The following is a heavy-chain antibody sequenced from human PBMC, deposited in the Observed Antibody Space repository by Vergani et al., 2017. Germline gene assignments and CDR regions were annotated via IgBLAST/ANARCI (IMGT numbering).Heavy chain of an antibody. CDR1: GFTFSSYA. CDR2: IYSGGSST. J-gene: IGHJ4*02. D-gene: IGHD3-3*01. CDR3: AKVHDLIPYYDFWSGWFDY. Sequence: EVQLLESGGGLVQPGGSLRLSCAASGFTFSSYAMSWVRQAPGKGLEWVSVIYSGGSSTYYADSVKGRFTISRDNSKNTLYLQMNSLRAEDTAVYYCAKVHDLIPYYDFWSGWFDYWGQGTLVTVSS. V-gene: IGHV3-23*03.